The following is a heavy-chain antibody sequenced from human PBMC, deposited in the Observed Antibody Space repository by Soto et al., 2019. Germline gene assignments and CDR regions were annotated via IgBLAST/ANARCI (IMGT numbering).Heavy chain of an antibody. V-gene: IGHV1-18*04. Sequence: GASVKVSCKASGYTFTSYGISWVRQAPGQGLEGMGWISAYNGNTNYAQKLQGRVTMTTDTSTSTAYMELRSLRSDDTAVYYCARDEGAYYYDSSGSPPGAFDIWGQGTMVTVSS. CDR1: GYTFTSYG. CDR2: ISAYNGNT. J-gene: IGHJ3*02. CDR3: ARDEGAYYYDSSGSPPGAFDI. D-gene: IGHD3-22*01.